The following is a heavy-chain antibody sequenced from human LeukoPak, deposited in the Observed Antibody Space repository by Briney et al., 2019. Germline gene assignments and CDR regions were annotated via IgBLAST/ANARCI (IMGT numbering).Heavy chain of an antibody. CDR1: AFTFSVYW. V-gene: IGHV3-7*05. D-gene: IGHD3-10*01. J-gene: IGHJ4*02. CDR3: VRDGIRDIPGIITIRYDY. CDR2: IKEDGSDK. Sequence: PGGSLRLSCSASAFTFSVYWMTWVRQAPGKGLEWVATIKEDGSDKYDVDSVRGRFTISRDNAENSLYLQMNSLTAEETALYYCVRDGIRDIPGIITIRYDYWGQGTLVTVSS.